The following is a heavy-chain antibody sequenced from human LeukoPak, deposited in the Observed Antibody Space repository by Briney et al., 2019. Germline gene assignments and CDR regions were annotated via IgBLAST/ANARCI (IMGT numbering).Heavy chain of an antibody. CDR3: ARRGPHDY. CDR2: MNPNSGNT. Sequence: ASVKVSRKASGYTFTSYDINWVRQATGQGLEWMGWMNPNSGNTGYAQKFQGRVTMTRDMSTGTVYMELSSLRSEDTAVYYCARRGPHDYWGQGTLVTVSS. CDR1: GYTFTSYD. V-gene: IGHV1-8*01. J-gene: IGHJ4*02.